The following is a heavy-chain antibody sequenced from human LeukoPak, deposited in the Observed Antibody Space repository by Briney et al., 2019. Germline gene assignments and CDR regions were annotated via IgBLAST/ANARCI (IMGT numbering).Heavy chain of an antibody. V-gene: IGHV3-7*01. CDR2: IDQDGSEK. CDR1: GFTFSSYW. Sequence: GGSLRLSCAASGFTFSSYWMSWVRQVPGKGLEWVANIDQDGSEKYYVDSVKGRFTISRDNAKNSLYLQMNSLRAEDTAVYYCARELLNNDAFDIWGQGTMVTVSS. J-gene: IGHJ3*02. CDR3: ARELLNNDAFDI. D-gene: IGHD3-10*01.